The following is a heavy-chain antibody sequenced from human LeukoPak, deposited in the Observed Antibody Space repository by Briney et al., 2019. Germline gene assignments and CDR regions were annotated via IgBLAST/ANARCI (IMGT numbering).Heavy chain of an antibody. CDR1: GYTFTSYG. CDR2: ISAYNGNT. Sequence: ASVKVSCKASGYTFTSYGISWVRQAPGQGLEWMGWISAYNGNTNYAQKLQGRVTMTTDTSTSTAYMELRSLRSDDTAVYYCARETYCSGGSCGNDYWGQGTLVTVSS. D-gene: IGHD2-15*01. V-gene: IGHV1-18*01. J-gene: IGHJ4*02. CDR3: ARETYCSGGSCGNDY.